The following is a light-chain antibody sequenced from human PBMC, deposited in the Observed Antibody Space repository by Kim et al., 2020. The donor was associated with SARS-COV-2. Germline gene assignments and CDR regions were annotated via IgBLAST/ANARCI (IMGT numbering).Light chain of an antibody. CDR3: QSFDSSLRGWV. CDR2: GHR. CDR1: TSSIGAGYD. J-gene: IGLJ3*02. V-gene: IGLV1-40*01. Sequence: VTVSCTGSTSSIGAGYDVHWYQHLPGTAPKLLIYGHRIRPSGVPDRFSGSKSDTSASLAITGLQAEDEADYYCQSFDSSLRGWVFGGGTQLTVL.